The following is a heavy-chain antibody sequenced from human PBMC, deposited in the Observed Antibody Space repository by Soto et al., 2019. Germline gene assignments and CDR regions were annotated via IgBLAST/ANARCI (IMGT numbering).Heavy chain of an antibody. J-gene: IGHJ5*02. CDR3: ATFSGFFTISPFDA. CDR2: IYHSGST. CDR1: GDSISSVNW. V-gene: IGHV4-4*02. Sequence: QVHLQESGPGLVKPSETLSLTCGVSGDSISSVNWWSWVRQSPGKGLEWIGEIYHSGSTNYHPSLKSRVTLSVDKSKNQFSLQLTSVTAADTAVHYCATFSGFFTISPFDAWGQGILVTVSS. D-gene: IGHD2-8*01.